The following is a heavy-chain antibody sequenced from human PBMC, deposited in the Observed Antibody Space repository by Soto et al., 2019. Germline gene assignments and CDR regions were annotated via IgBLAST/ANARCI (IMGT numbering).Heavy chain of an antibody. CDR2: MSYDGSEK. V-gene: IGHV3-30*18. J-gene: IGHJ6*02. CDR1: GFTFRNYG. CDR3: AKVPSDRGYYYYGMDV. D-gene: IGHD3-10*01. Sequence: QVQLVESGGGVVQPGRSLTLSCTASGFTFRNYGMHWVRQAPGKGLEWVAVMSYDGSEKYYADSAKGRFTISRDNSKNTLYLHMTSLGVEDTAVYYCAKVPSDRGYYYYGMDVWGQGTTVTVSS.